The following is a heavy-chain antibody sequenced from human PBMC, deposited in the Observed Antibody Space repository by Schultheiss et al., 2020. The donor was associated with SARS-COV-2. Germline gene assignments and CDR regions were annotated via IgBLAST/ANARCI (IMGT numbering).Heavy chain of an antibody. Sequence: GGSLRLSCAASGFTFSSYSMNWVRQASGKGLEWVSGISGSGGDTHYADSVKGRFTISRDTSKNTLYLQLNSLRAEDTAVYYCARASPYFDYWGQGALVTVSS. J-gene: IGHJ4*02. CDR2: ISGSGGDT. V-gene: IGHV3-23*01. CDR3: ARASPYFDY. CDR1: GFTFSSYS.